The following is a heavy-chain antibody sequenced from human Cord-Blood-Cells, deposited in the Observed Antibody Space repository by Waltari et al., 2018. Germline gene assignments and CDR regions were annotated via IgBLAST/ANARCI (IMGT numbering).Heavy chain of an antibody. CDR1: GGTFSSYA. J-gene: IGHJ5*02. CDR2: IIPIFGTA. CDR3: ARVAPYYYDSSGYYWFDP. Sequence: QVQLVQSGAEVKKPGSSVKVSCKASGGTFSSYAISWVRQAPGLGLEWMGGIIPIFGTANYAQKFQGRVTITADKSTSTAYMELSSLRSEDTAVYYCARVAPYYYDSSGYYWFDPWGQGTLVTVSS. V-gene: IGHV1-69*06. D-gene: IGHD3-22*01.